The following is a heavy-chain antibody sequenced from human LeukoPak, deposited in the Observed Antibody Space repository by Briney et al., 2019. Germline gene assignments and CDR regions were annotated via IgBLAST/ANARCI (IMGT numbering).Heavy chain of an antibody. Sequence: SETLSLTCTVSGGSVSSGSYYWSWIRQPPGKGLEWFGYIYYSGSTNYNPSLKSRATISVDTTKNQFSLKLSSVTAADTAVYYCARDSTTVASYYYFDYWGQGTLVTVSS. J-gene: IGHJ4*02. CDR3: ARDSTTVASYYYFDY. CDR2: IYYSGST. D-gene: IGHD4-23*01. CDR1: GGSVSSGSYY. V-gene: IGHV4-61*01.